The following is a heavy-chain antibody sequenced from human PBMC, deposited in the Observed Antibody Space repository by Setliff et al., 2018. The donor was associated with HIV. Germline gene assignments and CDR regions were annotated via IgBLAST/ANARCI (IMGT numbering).Heavy chain of an antibody. D-gene: IGHD2-21*02. Sequence: SETLSLTCTVSGGSISSYYWTWIRQPPGKGLEWIGYIYYSGSTEYNPSLKSRVTISLDTSKNQFSLNLTSVTAADTAVYYCARHGSSPLWVTAIPGAFDFWGQGTMVTVSS. CDR1: GGSISSYY. CDR2: IYYSGST. V-gene: IGHV4-59*08. CDR3: ARHGSSPLWVTAIPGAFDF. J-gene: IGHJ3*01.